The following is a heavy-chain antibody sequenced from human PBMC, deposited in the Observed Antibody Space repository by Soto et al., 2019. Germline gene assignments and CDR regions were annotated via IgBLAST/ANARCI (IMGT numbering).Heavy chain of an antibody. V-gene: IGHV3-53*02. J-gene: IGHJ4*02. CDR3: AREGAVAGTHRPLPLGY. D-gene: IGHD6-19*01. CDR2: IYGGGST. Sequence: EVQLVETGGGLIQPGGSLRLSCAASEFSVNSNYMSWVRQAPGKGLEWVSVIYGGGSTYYADSVKGRFTISRDNSKNTLYLQMNSLRAEDTAVYYCAREGAVAGTHRPLPLGYWGQGTLVTVSS. CDR1: EFSVNSNY.